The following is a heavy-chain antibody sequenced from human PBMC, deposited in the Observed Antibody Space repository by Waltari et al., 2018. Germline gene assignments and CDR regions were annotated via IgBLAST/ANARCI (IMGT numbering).Heavy chain of an antibody. CDR2: IYYSGST. V-gene: IGHV4-59*01. CDR1: GGSISSYY. Sequence: QVQLQESGPGLVKPSETLSLTCTVSGGSISSYYWSWIRQPPGKGLEWIGYIYYSGSTNYNPPRSSRVTISVDTSKNQFSLKLSSVTAADTAVYSCARGKAGDYYYYMDVWGKGTTVTVSS. J-gene: IGHJ6*03. CDR3: ARGKAGDYYYYMDV.